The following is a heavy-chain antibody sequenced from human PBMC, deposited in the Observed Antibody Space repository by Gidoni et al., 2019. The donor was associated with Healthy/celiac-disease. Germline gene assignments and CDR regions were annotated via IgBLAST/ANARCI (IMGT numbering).Heavy chain of an antibody. Sequence: QVPLVESGDGVTMSGSSVKVSCKASGGTCRSYAHSWVRQAPGQGLGWMGGIIPSFGTANYAQKFQGRVTVTAAGSTSTAYMELKSLRPGDTAVYYCARAPPERELQGGGFDPWGQGTLVTVSS. CDR1: GGTCRSYA. CDR2: IIPSFGTA. V-gene: IGHV1-69*01. CDR3: ARAPPERELQGGGFDP. J-gene: IGHJ5*02. D-gene: IGHD1-7*01.